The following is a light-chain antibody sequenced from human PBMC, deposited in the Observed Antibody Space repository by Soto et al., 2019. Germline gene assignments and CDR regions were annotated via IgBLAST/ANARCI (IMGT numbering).Light chain of an antibody. CDR3: SSYTSSILYV. CDR2: DVS. CDR1: SSVVGGYNY. Sequence: QSVLTQPASVSGSPGQSITISCTGTSSVVGGYNYVSWYQQHPGKAPKLMIYDVSNRPSGVSNRFSGSKSGNTASLTISGLQAEDEADYYCSSYTSSILYVFGTGTKVTVL. J-gene: IGLJ1*01. V-gene: IGLV2-14*01.